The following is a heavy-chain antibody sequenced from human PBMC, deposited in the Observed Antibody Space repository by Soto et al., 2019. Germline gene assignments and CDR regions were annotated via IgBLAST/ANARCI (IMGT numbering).Heavy chain of an antibody. CDR3: TRHGAYDFWSGSFDP. CDR1: GFTFSGST. CDR2: IRSKAYDYAT. D-gene: IGHD3-3*01. J-gene: IGHJ5*02. V-gene: IGHV3-73*02. Sequence: EVQLVESGGGLVQPGGSLTLSCEASGFTFSGSTIHWVRQASGKGLEWVGRIRSKAYDYATAYTVSQRGRFNISRDDSKNTAFLQISSLETEDTAVYYCTRHGAYDFWSGSFDPWGQGTLVTVSS.